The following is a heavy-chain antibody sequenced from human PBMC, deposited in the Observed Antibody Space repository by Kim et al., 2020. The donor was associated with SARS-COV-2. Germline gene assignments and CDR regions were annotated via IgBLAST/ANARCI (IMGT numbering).Heavy chain of an antibody. V-gene: IGHV3-49*04. J-gene: IGHJ4*02. D-gene: IGHD3-22*01. CDR2: IRSNANGGTT. CDR1: GFTFGDYA. CDR3: MGGYYYDSSGYHY. Sequence: GGSLRLSCTASGFTFGDYAMSWVRQAPGKGLEWVGFIRSNANGGTTEYAAYVKGRFTISRDDSKSFSYLQMNSLKTEDTAVYYCMGGYYYDSSGYHYWGQGTLVTVSS.